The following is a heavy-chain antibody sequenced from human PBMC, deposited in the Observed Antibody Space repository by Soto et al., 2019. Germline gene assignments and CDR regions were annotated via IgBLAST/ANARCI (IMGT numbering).Heavy chain of an antibody. D-gene: IGHD5-12*01. Sequence: TSETLSLTCTVSDDSISAYSWSWVRQPPGKGLEWIGNIHYNGNTKYNPSLKSRVTMSVDTSKNQFSLKLISVTAADTAKYFCAREGNLGRWLQPLDFWGQGTLVTVSS. J-gene: IGHJ4*02. V-gene: IGHV4-59*01. CDR3: AREGNLGRWLQPLDF. CDR1: DDSISAYS. CDR2: IHYNGNT.